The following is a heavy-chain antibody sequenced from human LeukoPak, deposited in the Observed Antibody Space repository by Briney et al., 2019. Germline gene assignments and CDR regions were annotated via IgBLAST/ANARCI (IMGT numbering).Heavy chain of an antibody. Sequence: SETLPLTCTVSGGSISTSYYWGWVRQAPGKGLEWIGSGTSYYNPSLKSRVTISVDTSRNQFSLKLTSVTAADTAVYYCARTGGYMVWGVQNWFDPWGQGTLVTVSS. J-gene: IGHJ5*02. CDR2: GTS. D-gene: IGHD3-10*01. CDR3: ARTGGYMVWGVQNWFDP. V-gene: IGHV4-39*01. CDR1: GGSISTSYY.